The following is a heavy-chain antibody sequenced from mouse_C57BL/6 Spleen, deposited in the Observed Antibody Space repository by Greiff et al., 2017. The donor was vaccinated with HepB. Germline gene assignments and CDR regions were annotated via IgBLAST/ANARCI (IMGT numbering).Heavy chain of an antibody. CDR1: GYTFTSYW. Sequence: QVQLQQSGAELVKPGASVKLSCKASGYTFTSYWMQWVKQRPGQGLEWIGEIDPSDSYTNYNQKFKGKATLTVDTSSSTAYMQLSSLTSEDSAVYYCARRGYYGSSSYFDYWGQGTTLTVSS. J-gene: IGHJ2*01. CDR2: IDPSDSYT. CDR3: ARRGYYGSSSYFDY. D-gene: IGHD1-1*01. V-gene: IGHV1-50*01.